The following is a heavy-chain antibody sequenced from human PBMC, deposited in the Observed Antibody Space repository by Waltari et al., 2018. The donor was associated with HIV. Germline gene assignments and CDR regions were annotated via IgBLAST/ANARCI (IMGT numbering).Heavy chain of an antibody. CDR2: ITSSGYTI. J-gene: IGHJ4*02. CDR1: GFTFSSYN. Sequence: EVQLVESGGGLVQPGGSLRLSCVAAGFTFSSYNMNWVRQAPVKGLECLSYITSSGYTIYYADSVEGRFTVSRDNAKNSLYLQMNSLRAEDTAVYYCARTTHGIDFWGQGTLVTVSS. D-gene: IGHD1-1*01. V-gene: IGHV3-48*04. CDR3: ARTTHGIDF.